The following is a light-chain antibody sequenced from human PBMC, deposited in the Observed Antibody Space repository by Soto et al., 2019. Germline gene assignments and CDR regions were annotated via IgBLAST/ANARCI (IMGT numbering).Light chain of an antibody. Sequence: DFHMTQSPSTLSASVGDRVTITCRTSQSAYSWLAWYQQKPGKAPKLLIFDDSILQSGVPSRFNGSASGTEFTLTISSLQPDDFATYYCQHYGGLYTFGQGTKLEIK. CDR3: QHYGGLYT. J-gene: IGKJ2*01. V-gene: IGKV1-5*01. CDR2: DDS. CDR1: QSAYSW.